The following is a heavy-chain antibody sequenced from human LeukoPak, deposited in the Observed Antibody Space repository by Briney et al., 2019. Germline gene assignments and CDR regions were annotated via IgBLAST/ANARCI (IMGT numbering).Heavy chain of an antibody. D-gene: IGHD3-22*01. J-gene: IGHJ4*02. CDR2: MYLSGTT. CDR3: AGLVGRYSSGLYYYYFDY. V-gene: IGHV4-4*02. CDR1: GDSINSLDL. Sequence: SETLSLTCTVSGDSINSLDLWSWVRQPPGKGLEWIGEMYLSGTTHSNPSVKSRITISIDKSKNQFFLNLSSVTAADTAVYYCAGLVGRYSSGLYYYYFDYWGQGTLVTVSS.